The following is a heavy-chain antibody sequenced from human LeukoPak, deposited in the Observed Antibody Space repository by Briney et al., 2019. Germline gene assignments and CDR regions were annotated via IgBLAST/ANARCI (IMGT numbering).Heavy chain of an antibody. D-gene: IGHD6-6*01. CDR3: AKISTRGSSQATDY. CDR2: IKQDGSEK. V-gene: IGHV3-7*03. CDR1: GFTFSSYW. J-gene: IGHJ4*02. Sequence: KLGGSLRLSCAASGFTFSSYWMSWVRQAPGKGLERVANIKQDGSEKYYVDSVKGRFTISRDNSKNTLYVQMNGLRDDDTAIYYCAKISTRGSSQATDYWGQGTLVTVSS.